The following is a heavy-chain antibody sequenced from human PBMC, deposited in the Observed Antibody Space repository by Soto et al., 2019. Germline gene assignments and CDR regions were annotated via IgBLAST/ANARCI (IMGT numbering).Heavy chain of an antibody. Sequence: SVKVSCKASGGTFSSYAISWVRQAPGQGLEWMGGIIPIFGTANYAQKFQGRVTITADESTSTAYMELSSLRSEDTAVYYCARWRRDFWSGYYFDYWGQGTLVTVSS. D-gene: IGHD3-3*01. V-gene: IGHV1-69*13. J-gene: IGHJ4*02. CDR3: ARWRRDFWSGYYFDY. CDR2: IIPIFGTA. CDR1: GGTFSSYA.